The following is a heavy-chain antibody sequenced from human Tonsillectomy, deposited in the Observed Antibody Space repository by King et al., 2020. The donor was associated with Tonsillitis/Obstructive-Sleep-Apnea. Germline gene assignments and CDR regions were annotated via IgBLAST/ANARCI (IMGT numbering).Heavy chain of an antibody. CDR2: IYYSGTT. J-gene: IGHJ6*03. V-gene: IGHV4-59*01. D-gene: IGHD4-17*01. CDR1: DGSISSYY. CDR3: ARTKLDYCDYEFTYYMDV. Sequence: QLQLQESGPGLVKPSETLSLTCTVSDGSISSYYWSWVRQPPGKGLEWIGYIYYSGTTNYNPSLKSRVTISVDTSKNQFSLKLRSVTAADTAVYYCARTKLDYCDYEFTYYMDVWGKGTTVTVSS.